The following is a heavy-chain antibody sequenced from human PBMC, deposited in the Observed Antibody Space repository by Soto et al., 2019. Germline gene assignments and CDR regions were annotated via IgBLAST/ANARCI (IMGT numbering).Heavy chain of an antibody. CDR3: ASHSGVAALGGLDH. D-gene: IGHD2-8*01. CDR2: IYYNGTT. Sequence: QVQLQKSGPGLVKPSETLSLTCTVSGGSFTSDYWSWIRQPPGKGLQWIGYIYYNGTTNYNPSLKSRLTISQDTAKGQISLELTSLTAADTAVYYCASHSGVAALGGLDHWGQGTLVTVSS. CDR1: GGSFTSDY. J-gene: IGHJ4*02. V-gene: IGHV4-59*08.